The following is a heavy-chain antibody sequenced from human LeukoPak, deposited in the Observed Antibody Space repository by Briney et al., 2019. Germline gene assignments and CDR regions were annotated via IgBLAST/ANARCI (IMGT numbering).Heavy chain of an antibody. CDR2: IYYSGST. V-gene: IGHV4-31*03. CDR1: GGSISSGGYY. J-gene: IGHJ5*02. CDR3: ARLHCSSTICEVDP. D-gene: IGHD2-2*01. Sequence: SQTLSLTCTVSGGSISSGGYYWSWIRQHPGKGLEWIGYIYYSGSTYYNPSLKSRVTISVDTSKNQFSLKLSSVTAADTAVYYCARLHCSSTICEVDPWGQGTLVTVSS.